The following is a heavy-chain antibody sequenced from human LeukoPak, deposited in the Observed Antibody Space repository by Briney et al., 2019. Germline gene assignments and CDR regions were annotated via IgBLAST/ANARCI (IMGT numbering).Heavy chain of an antibody. D-gene: IGHD6-13*01. CDR1: GFTFSYYW. CDR3: ARRVYSSSWYGGFDY. CDR2: IKQDGSEQ. V-gene: IGHV3-7*03. J-gene: IGHJ4*02. Sequence: GGSLRLSCAASGFTFSYYWMSWVRQAPGKGLEWVANIKQDGSEQYYVDSLRGRFTITRDNAKNSLDLQMNSLRAEDTAEYYCARRVYSSSWYGGFDYWGQGTLVTVSS.